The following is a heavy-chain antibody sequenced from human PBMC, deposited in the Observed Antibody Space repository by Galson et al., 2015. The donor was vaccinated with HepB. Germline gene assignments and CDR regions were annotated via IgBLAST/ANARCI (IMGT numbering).Heavy chain of an antibody. Sequence: SVKVSCKASGGTFSSYAISWVRQAPGQGLEWMGGIIPIFGTANYAQKFQGRVTITADESTSTAYMELSSLRSEDTAVYYCARDSIAAAGSHDAFDIWGQGTMVTVSS. V-gene: IGHV1-69*13. J-gene: IGHJ3*02. CDR3: ARDSIAAAGSHDAFDI. CDR2: IIPIFGTA. CDR1: GGTFSSYA. D-gene: IGHD6-13*01.